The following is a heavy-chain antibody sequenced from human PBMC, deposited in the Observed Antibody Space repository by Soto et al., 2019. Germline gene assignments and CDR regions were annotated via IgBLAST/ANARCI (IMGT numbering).Heavy chain of an antibody. D-gene: IGHD2-15*01. CDR2: IIPIFGTA. CDR3: ARESRYCSGGSCYFLPGIDY. J-gene: IGHJ4*02. Sequence: SVKVSCKASGDMFDTYTITWMRQAPGRGLEWMGGIIPIFGTANYAQKFQGRVTITADESTSTAYIELSSLRSEDTAVYYCARESRYCSGGSCYFLPGIDYWGQGTLVTVSS. CDR1: GDMFDTYT. V-gene: IGHV1-69*13.